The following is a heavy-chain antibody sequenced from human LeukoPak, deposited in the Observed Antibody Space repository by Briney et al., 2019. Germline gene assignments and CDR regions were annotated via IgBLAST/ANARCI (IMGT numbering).Heavy chain of an antibody. CDR1: GGSISSGGYY. V-gene: IGHV4-31*03. CDR2: IYYSGST. CDR3: ARGGFLEWLYWFDP. D-gene: IGHD3-3*01. Sequence: SETLSLTCTVSGGSISSGGYYWSWIRQHPGKGLEWIGYIYYSGSTYYNPSLKSRVTISVDTSKNQFSLKLSSVTAADTAVYYCARGGFLEWLYWFDPWGQGTLVTVSS. J-gene: IGHJ5*02.